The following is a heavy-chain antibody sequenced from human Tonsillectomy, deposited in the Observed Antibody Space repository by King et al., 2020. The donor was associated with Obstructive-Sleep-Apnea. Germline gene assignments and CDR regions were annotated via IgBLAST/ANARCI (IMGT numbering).Heavy chain of an antibody. Sequence: QLVQSGGGLVKPGGSLRLSCAASGFTFSSYSMNWVRQAPGKGLEWVSSISSSSSYIYYADSVKGRFTISRDNAKNSLYLQMNSLRAEDTAVDYCARDEEGTYGDYAYYYYYGMDVWGQGTTVTVSS. D-gene: IGHD4-17*01. CDR3: ARDEEGTYGDYAYYYYYGMDV. CDR1: GFTFSSYS. CDR2: ISSSSSYI. J-gene: IGHJ6*02. V-gene: IGHV3-21*01.